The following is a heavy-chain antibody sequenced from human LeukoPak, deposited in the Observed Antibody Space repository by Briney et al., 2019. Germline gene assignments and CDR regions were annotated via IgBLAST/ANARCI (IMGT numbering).Heavy chain of an antibody. D-gene: IGHD6-13*01. V-gene: IGHV3-74*01. J-gene: IGHJ4*02. CDR3: ASDSIVADGYFDY. CDR2: ISSDGSST. Sequence: GGSLRLSCAASGFTFSNYWMHWVRQAPGKGLVWVSRISSDGSSTLYADSAKGRFTTSRDNAKNTLYLEMNSLRAEDTGVYDCASDSIVADGYFDYWGQGTLVTVPS. CDR1: GFTFSNYW.